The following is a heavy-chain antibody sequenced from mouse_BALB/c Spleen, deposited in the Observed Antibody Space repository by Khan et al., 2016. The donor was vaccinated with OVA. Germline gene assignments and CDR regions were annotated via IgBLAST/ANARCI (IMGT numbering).Heavy chain of an antibody. D-gene: IGHD1-1*01. CDR3: ARLAYYYDSEGFAY. CDR1: GFTFSTYG. V-gene: IGHV5-6*01. J-gene: IGHJ3*01. Sequence: EVELVESGGDIVKPGGSLKLSCAASGFTFSTYGMSWVRQTPDKRLEWVATVSTGGHYTYYTDTVKGRFTISRDNAKNTLYLQMSSLGSEDTAIFYCARLAYYYDSEGFAYCGQGTLVTVSA. CDR2: VSTGGHYT.